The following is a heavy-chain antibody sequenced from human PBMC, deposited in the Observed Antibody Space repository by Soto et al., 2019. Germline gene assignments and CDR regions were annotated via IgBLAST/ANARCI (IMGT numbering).Heavy chain of an antibody. V-gene: IGHV3-74*01. CDR1: GFTFSSYW. D-gene: IGHD3-3*01. CDR3: ARESYYDFWSGYYPLIDY. J-gene: IGHJ4*02. Sequence: GSLRLSCAASGFTFSSYWMHWVRQAPGKGLVWVSRINSDGSSTSYADSVKGRFTISRDNAKNTLYLQMNSLRAEDTAVYYCARESYYDFWSGYYPLIDYWGQGTLVTVSS. CDR2: INSDGSST.